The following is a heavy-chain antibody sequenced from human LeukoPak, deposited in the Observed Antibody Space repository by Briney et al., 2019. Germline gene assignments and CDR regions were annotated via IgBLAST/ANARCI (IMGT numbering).Heavy chain of an antibody. J-gene: IGHJ4*02. CDR3: ARELEGGYFDY. CDR2: ISYDGSNK. CDR1: GFTFSSYA. V-gene: IGHV3-30*04. Sequence: GGSLRLSCAASGFTFSSYAMHWVRQAPGKGLEWVAVISYDGSNKYYADSVKGRFTISRDNSKTTLYLQMNSLRAEDTAVYYCARELEGGYFDYWGQGTLVTVSS. D-gene: IGHD3-3*01.